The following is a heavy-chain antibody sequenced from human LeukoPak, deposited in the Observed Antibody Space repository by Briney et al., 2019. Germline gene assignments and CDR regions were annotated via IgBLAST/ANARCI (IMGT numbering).Heavy chain of an antibody. Sequence: SETLSLTCTVSGGSISSSTYYWGWIRQPPGKGLEWIGSIYYSGSTYYNPSLKSRVTISVDTSKSEFSLKLSSVTAADTAVYYCARYHTMIVGPFVYWGQGTLVTVSS. CDR2: IYYSGST. CDR3: ARYHTMIVGPFVY. D-gene: IGHD3-22*01. CDR1: GGSISSSTYY. V-gene: IGHV4-39*01. J-gene: IGHJ4*02.